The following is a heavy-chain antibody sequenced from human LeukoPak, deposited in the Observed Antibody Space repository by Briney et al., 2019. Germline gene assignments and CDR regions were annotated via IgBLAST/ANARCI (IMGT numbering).Heavy chain of an antibody. Sequence: GASVKVSCKTSGYSFTDYYIHWVRQAPGQGFEWLGWISPKRGGTNYAQKFQESVSLTRDTSIDTAYMELTSLRLDDTAIYYCARGVAANGRRLDPWGQGTLITVSS. V-gene: IGHV1-2*02. D-gene: IGHD2-15*01. CDR1: GYSFTDYY. J-gene: IGHJ5*02. CDR3: ARGVAANGRRLDP. CDR2: ISPKRGGT.